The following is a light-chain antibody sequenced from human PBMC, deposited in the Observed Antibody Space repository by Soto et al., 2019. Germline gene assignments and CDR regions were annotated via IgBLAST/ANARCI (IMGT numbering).Light chain of an antibody. CDR2: EVN. J-gene: IGLJ1*01. CDR3: LSFATTSPHV. Sequence: QSVMTQPASLPGSPGQSITISCTGTSSDIAAYDYVSWFQQHPGKAPKLMISEVNNRPSGVSKRFSGSKSFNTAYLTISGVKVEDEAECFCLSFATTSPHVFGTGIKVTVL. V-gene: IGLV2-14*01. CDR1: SSDIAAYDY.